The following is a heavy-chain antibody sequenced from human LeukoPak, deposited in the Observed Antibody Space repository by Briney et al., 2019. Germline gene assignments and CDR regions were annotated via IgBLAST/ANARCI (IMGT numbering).Heavy chain of an antibody. CDR2: IYYVGST. D-gene: IGHD6-13*01. Sequence: SETLSLTCTVSGGSISSSSYYWGWIRQPPGKGLEWIGSIYYVGSTYYNPSLKSRVTISADTSKNQFSLKVTSVTAADTAVYYCVRGLATAGTDYWAQGTLVTVSS. J-gene: IGHJ4*02. CDR1: GGSISSSSYY. V-gene: IGHV4-39*01. CDR3: VRGLATAGTDY.